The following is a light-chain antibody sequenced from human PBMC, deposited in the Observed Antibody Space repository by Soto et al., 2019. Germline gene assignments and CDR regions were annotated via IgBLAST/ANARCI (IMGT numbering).Light chain of an antibody. V-gene: IGKV4-1*01. CDR3: QQYLSTLI. J-gene: IGKJ4*01. CDR2: WAS. Sequence: DIVMTQSPASLAAFLGERATINCKSSQSILYSANNRDSLAWFQQKPGQPPKLLIYWASTRESGVPDRFSGCGSGTDFTLTISIRQAEDVAVYFCQQYLSTLIFGGGTNVEIK. CDR1: QSILYSANNRDS.